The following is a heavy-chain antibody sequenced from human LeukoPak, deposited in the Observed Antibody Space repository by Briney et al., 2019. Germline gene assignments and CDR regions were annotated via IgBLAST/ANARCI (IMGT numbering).Heavy chain of an antibody. V-gene: IGHV4-59*08. CDR3: ARASYPGNWFDP. CDR1: GGSFSDYY. J-gene: IGHJ5*02. Sequence: SETLSLTCAVYGGSFSDYYWSWIRQPPGKGLEWIGYIYYSGSTNYNPSLKSRVTISVDTSKNQFSLKLSSVTAADTAVYYCARASYPGNWFDPWGQGTLVTVSS. D-gene: IGHD2-2*01. CDR2: IYYSGST.